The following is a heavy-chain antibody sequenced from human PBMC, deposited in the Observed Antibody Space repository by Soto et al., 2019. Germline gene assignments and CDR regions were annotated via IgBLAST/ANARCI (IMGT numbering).Heavy chain of an antibody. D-gene: IGHD2-8*02. J-gene: IGHJ4*02. CDR2: IYYSGST. CDR1: GASISNYY. Sequence: SETLSLTCTVSGASISNYYWSWIRQPPGKGLEWIGYIYYSGSTNYNPSLKSRVTISVDTSKRQFSLEVSSVTAADTAVYYCARDKITGLFDYWGQGTLVTVS. CDR3: ARDKITGLFDY. V-gene: IGHV4-59*12.